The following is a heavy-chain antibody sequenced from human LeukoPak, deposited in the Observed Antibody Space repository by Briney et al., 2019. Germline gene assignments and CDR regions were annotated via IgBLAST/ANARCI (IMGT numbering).Heavy chain of an antibody. Sequence: GGSLRLSCAASGFTFSSFEMNWVRQAPGKGLEWVSYISSSGSTIYYADSVKGRFTISRDNAKNSLYLQMNSLRAEDTAVYYCARDVEVGYFDSSNFYDYWGQGTLVTVSS. CDR1: GFTFSSFE. J-gene: IGHJ4*02. CDR2: ISSSGSTI. CDR3: ARDVEVGYFDSSNFYDY. V-gene: IGHV3-48*03. D-gene: IGHD3-22*01.